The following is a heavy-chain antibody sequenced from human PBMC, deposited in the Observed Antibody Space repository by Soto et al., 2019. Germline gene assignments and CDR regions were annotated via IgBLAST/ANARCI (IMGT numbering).Heavy chain of an antibody. CDR3: ARGSSLTTGWFAP. CDR1: GYTFTDYY. Sequence: QVQLVQSGAEVKKLGASVRVSCKASGYTFTDYYLHWVRQAPGQGLEWMGWIDTNSGGTQYARKCQCRVTMTGDASTATTYMELSRLRSDDTAIYYWARGSSLTTGWFAPWGQGTLCTVPS. CDR2: IDTNSGGT. V-gene: IGHV1-2*07. J-gene: IGHJ5*02. D-gene: IGHD4-17*01.